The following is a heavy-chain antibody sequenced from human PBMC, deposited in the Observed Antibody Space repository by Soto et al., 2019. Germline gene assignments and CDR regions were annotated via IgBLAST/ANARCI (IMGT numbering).Heavy chain of an antibody. J-gene: IGHJ5*02. CDR2: IYSGGST. D-gene: IGHD2-2*01. Sequence: PGGSLRLSCAASGFTVSSNYMSWVRQAPGKGLEWVSVIYSGGSTYYADSVKGRFTISRDNSKNTLYLQMNSLRAEDTAVYYCASHSATGPEVPWFDPWGQGTLVTVSS. V-gene: IGHV3-66*01. CDR3: ASHSATGPEVPWFDP. CDR1: GFTVSSNY.